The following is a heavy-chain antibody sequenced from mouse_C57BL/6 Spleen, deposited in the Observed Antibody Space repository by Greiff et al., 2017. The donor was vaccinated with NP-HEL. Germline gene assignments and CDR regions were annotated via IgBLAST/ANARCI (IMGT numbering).Heavy chain of an antibody. CDR1: GYTFTSYW. Sequence: QVQLQQPGAELVMPGASVKLSCKASGYTFTSYWMHWVKQRPGQGLEWIGEIDPSDSYTNYNQKFKGKSTLTVDKSSSTAYMQLSSLTSEDSAVYYCARYGNYVGAMGYWGQGASVTVSS. D-gene: IGHD2-1*01. V-gene: IGHV1-69*01. CDR2: IDPSDSYT. CDR3: ARYGNYVGAMGY. J-gene: IGHJ4*01.